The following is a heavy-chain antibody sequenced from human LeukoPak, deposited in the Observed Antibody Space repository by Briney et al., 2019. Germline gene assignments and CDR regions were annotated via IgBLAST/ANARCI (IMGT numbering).Heavy chain of an antibody. CDR3: QKDLYPPTNWFDP. J-gene: IGHJ5*02. Sequence: GGSLRLSCAASGFTFRTFGMLWVRQAPGKGLEWVAFDGNLQYYADSVQGRFNLSRDNSKNTLSLQMNSLRPDDTAVYYCQKDLYPPTNWFDPWGQGTLVTVSS. CDR1: GFTFRTFG. CDR2: DGNLQ. D-gene: IGHD2-2*02. V-gene: IGHV3-30*02.